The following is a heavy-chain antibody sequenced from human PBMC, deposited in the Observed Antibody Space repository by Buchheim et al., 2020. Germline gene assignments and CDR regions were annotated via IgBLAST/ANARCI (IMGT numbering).Heavy chain of an antibody. J-gene: IGHJ6*02. D-gene: IGHD6-6*01. CDR1: GFTFSSYG. CDR2: IWYDGSNK. V-gene: IGHV3-33*01. Sequence: QVQLVESGGGVVQPGRSLRLSCAASGFTFSSYGMHWVRQAPGKGLEWVAVIWYDGSNKYYADSVKGRFTISRDNSKNTLYLQMNSLRAEDTAVYYCARNPLKAIAARNDYYYYGMDVWGQGTT. CDR3: ARNPLKAIAARNDYYYYGMDV.